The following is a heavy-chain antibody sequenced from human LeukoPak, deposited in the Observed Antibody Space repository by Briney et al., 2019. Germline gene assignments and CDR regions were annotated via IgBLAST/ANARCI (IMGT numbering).Heavy chain of an antibody. J-gene: IGHJ4*02. D-gene: IGHD3-3*01. CDR1: GGSFSGYY. V-gene: IGHV4-34*01. CDR2: INHSGST. Sequence: PSETLSLTCAVYGGSFSGYYWSWIRQPPGKGLEWIGEINHSGSTNYNPSLKSRVTISVDTSKNQFSLKLSSVTAADTAVYYCARGQIILYDYWGQGTLVTVSS. CDR3: ARGQIILYDY.